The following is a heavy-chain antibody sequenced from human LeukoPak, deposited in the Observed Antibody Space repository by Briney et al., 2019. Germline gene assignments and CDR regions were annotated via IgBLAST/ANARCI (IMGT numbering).Heavy chain of an antibody. CDR1: GFTFSSYA. Sequence: AGGSLRLSCAASGFTFSSYAMSWVRQAPGKGLEWVSSISGSGGSTYYADSVKGRFTISRDNSKNTLYLQMNSLRAEDTAVYYCAAYGDYVDSGFDYWGQGTLVTVSS. CDR3: AAYGDYVDSGFDY. D-gene: IGHD4-17*01. J-gene: IGHJ4*02. CDR2: ISGSGGST. V-gene: IGHV3-23*01.